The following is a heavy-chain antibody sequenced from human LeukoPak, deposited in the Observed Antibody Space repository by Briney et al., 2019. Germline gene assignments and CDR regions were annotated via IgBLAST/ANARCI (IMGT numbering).Heavy chain of an antibody. CDR1: GFTFSSYA. CDR2: ISYDGSNK. D-gene: IGHD3-22*01. V-gene: IGHV3-30-3*01. Sequence: PGGSLRLSCAASGFTFSSYAMHWVRQAPGKGLEWVAVISYDGSNKYYADSVKGRFTISRDNSKNTLYRQMNSLRAEDTAVYYCARDTGSLGYYDSSIPFDYWGQGTLVTVSS. CDR3: ARDTGSLGYYDSSIPFDY. J-gene: IGHJ4*02.